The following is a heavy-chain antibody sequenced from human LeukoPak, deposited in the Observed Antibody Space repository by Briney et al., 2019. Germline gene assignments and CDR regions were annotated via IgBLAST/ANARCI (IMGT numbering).Heavy chain of an antibody. CDR3: AKDGQSFNSMYDYFDS. J-gene: IGHJ4*02. Sequence: GGSLRLSCSASGFTFRNFAVSWVRQAPGKGLEWVSSIGGGDTHYADSVKGRFTISRDDSRSTVDLQMSSLRAEDTAVYYCAKDGQSFNSMYDYFDSWGQGTLVTVSS. CDR1: GFTFRNFA. CDR2: IGGGDT. D-gene: IGHD2-8*01. V-gene: IGHV3-23*01.